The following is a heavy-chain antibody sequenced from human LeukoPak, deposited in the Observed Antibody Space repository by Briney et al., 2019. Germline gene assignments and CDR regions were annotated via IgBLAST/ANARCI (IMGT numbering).Heavy chain of an antibody. D-gene: IGHD3-9*01. CDR3: ATGPGYLAYYYGMDV. CDR1: GGSFSGYY. V-gene: IGHV4-34*01. Sequence: PSETLSLTCAVYGGSFSGYYWSWIRQPPGKGLEWIGEINHSGSTNYNSSLRSRVTISVDTSKNQFSLKLSSVTAADTAVYYCATGPGYLAYYYGMDVWGQGTTVTVSS. CDR2: INHSGST. J-gene: IGHJ6*02.